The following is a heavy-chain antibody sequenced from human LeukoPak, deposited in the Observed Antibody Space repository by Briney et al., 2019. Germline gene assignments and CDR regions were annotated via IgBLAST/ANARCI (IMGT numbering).Heavy chain of an antibody. D-gene: IGHD2-2*03. CDR3: ARNGYCSSTSCYVRYYYYGMDV. CDR1: GYTFTSYG. J-gene: IGHJ6*02. Sequence: GASVKVSCKASGYTFTSYGISWVRQAPGQGLEWMGWISAYNGNTNYAQKLQGRVTRTTDTSTSTAYMELRSLRSDDTAVYYCARNGYCSSTSCYVRYYYYGMDVWGQGTTVTVSS. V-gene: IGHV1-18*01. CDR2: ISAYNGNT.